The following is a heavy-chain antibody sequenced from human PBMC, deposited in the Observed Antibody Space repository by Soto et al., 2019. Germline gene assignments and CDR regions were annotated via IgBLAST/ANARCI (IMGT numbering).Heavy chain of an antibody. Sequence: SVKVSCKASGGTFSSYAISWVRQARGQGLEWMGGIIPIFGTANYAQKFQGRVTITADESTSTAYMELSSLRSEDTAVYYCASLRITIFGVVQSRDYWGQGTLVTVSS. V-gene: IGHV1-69*13. CDR2: IIPIFGTA. CDR1: GGTFSSYA. D-gene: IGHD3-3*01. J-gene: IGHJ4*02. CDR3: ASLRITIFGVVQSRDY.